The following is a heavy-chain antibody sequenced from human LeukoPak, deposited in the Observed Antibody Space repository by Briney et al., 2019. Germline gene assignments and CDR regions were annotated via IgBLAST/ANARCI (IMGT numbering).Heavy chain of an antibody. CDR1: GFTFSRYG. Sequence: GGSLRLSCAASGFTFSRYGMHWVRQAPGKGLEWVAGIVYDGSEKYYGDSVKGRYTISRDDSKNTLYLQMNSLGAEDTAVYYCARASRYESFYYNGLDVWGQGTTIIVSS. CDR2: IVYDGSEK. CDR3: ARASRYESFYYNGLDV. D-gene: IGHD1-1*01. V-gene: IGHV3-30*03. J-gene: IGHJ6*02.